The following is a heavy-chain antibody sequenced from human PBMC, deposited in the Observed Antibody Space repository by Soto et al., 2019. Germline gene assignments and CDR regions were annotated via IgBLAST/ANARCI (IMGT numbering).Heavy chain of an antibody. V-gene: IGHV4-31*03. CDR3: ARERAVSVDYSNYKEDNWFDP. J-gene: IGHJ5*02. CDR1: GGSISSGGYY. CDR2: IYYSGST. Sequence: SETLSLTCTVSGGSISSGGYYWSWIRQHPGKGLEGIGYIYYSGSTYYNPSLKSRVTISVDTSKNQFSLKLSSVTAADTAVYYCARERAVSVDYSNYKEDNWFDPWGQGTLVTVSS. D-gene: IGHD4-4*01.